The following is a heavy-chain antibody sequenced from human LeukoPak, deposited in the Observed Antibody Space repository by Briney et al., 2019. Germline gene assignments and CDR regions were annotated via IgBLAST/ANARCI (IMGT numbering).Heavy chain of an antibody. J-gene: IGHJ6*02. D-gene: IGHD1-14*01. CDR2: ISYDGSNK. V-gene: IGHV3-30*18. CDR3: AKDRTNPLGDPGRMDV. CDR1: GFTFSSYG. Sequence: GGSLRLSCAASGFTFSSYGMHWVRQAPGKGLEWVAVISYDGSNKYYADSVKGRFTISRGNSKNTLYLQMNSLRAEDTAVYYCAKDRTNPLGDPGRMDVWGQGTTVTVSS.